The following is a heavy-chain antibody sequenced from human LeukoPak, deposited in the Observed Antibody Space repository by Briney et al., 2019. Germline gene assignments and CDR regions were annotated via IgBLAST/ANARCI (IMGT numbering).Heavy chain of an antibody. V-gene: IGHV4-59*12. Sequence: SETLSLTCTVSGGSISSYYWSWIRQPPGKGLEWIGYIYYSGSTNYNPSLKSRVTISVDTSKNQFSLKLSSVTAADTAVYYCARTGPYYGSGRIPSYFDYWGQGTLVTVSS. CDR2: IYYSGST. CDR1: GGSISSYY. J-gene: IGHJ4*02. D-gene: IGHD3-10*01. CDR3: ARTGPYYGSGRIPSYFDY.